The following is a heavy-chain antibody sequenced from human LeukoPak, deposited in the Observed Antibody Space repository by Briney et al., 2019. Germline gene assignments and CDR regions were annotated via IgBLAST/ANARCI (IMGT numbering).Heavy chain of an antibody. J-gene: IGHJ4*02. V-gene: IGHV1-24*01. CDR3: TTADCSGGSCYSFDY. Sequence: ASVKVSCKVSGYTLTELSMHWVRQAPGKGLEWMGGFDPEDGETIYAQKFQGRVTMTEDTSTDTAYMELSSLRSEDTAVYYCTTADCSGGSCYSFDYWGQGTLVTVSS. CDR2: FDPEDGET. D-gene: IGHD2-15*01. CDR1: GYTLTELS.